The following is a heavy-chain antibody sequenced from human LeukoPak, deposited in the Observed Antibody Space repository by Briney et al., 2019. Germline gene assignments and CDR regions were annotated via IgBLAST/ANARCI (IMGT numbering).Heavy chain of an antibody. J-gene: IGHJ6*03. V-gene: IGHV3-21*01. CDR3: ARVGKMVTPENYYYYYMDV. D-gene: IGHD5-18*01. CDR2: ISSSSSYI. CDR1: GFTFSSYS. Sequence: GGSLRLSCAASGFTFSSYSMNWVRQAPGKGLEWVSSISSSSSYIYYADSVKGRFTISRDNAKNSLYLQMNSLRAEDTAVYYCARVGKMVTPENYYYYYMDVWGKGTTVTVSS.